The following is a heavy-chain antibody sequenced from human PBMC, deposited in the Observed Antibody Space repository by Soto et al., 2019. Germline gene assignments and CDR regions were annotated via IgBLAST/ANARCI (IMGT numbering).Heavy chain of an antibody. CDR2: INAADGDT. D-gene: IGHD2-2*01. CDR3: ARDSQRVQIPSTGWFDP. CDR1: GYRFSTSG. V-gene: IGHV1-3*01. J-gene: IGHJ5*02. Sequence: QVQLVQSGAELKKPGASVKISCETSGYRFSTSGIHWLRQAPGQSLEWMGWINAADGDTKYSQKFQGRVTRSRDTSASTAYMELSSLTSEDTSIYYCARDSQRVQIPSTGWFDPWGQGTVVTVSS.